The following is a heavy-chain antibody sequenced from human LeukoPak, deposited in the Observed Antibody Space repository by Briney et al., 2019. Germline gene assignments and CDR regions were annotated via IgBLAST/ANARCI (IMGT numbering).Heavy chain of an antibody. CDR1: GFTFTSYW. V-gene: IGHV3-74*01. Sequence: GGSLRLSCAASGFTFTSYWMHWVRQAPGKGLVWVSRVNSDGSSTTYADSVKGRFTISRDNAKNTLYLQMNSLRAEDTAVYYCARDRGGSYSAIDYWGQGTLVTVSS. D-gene: IGHD2-15*01. J-gene: IGHJ4*02. CDR3: ARDRGGSYSAIDY. CDR2: VNSDGSST.